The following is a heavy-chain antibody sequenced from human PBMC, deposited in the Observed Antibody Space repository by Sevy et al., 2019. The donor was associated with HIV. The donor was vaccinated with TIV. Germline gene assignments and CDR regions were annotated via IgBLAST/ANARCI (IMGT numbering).Heavy chain of an antibody. CDR1: GFSFKNVW. J-gene: IGHJ3*02. CDR2: AKRKSDGGSI. Sequence: GGSLRLCCAGSGFSFKNVWMTWVRQTPGKGLEWVGHAKRKSDGGSIDYGSPVNGRFTISRDDSKDMLYLQMSSLKTEDTGVYYCATVLGAGAAGAFEIWGQGTMVTVSS. D-gene: IGHD1-26*01. CDR3: ATVLGAGAAGAFEI. V-gene: IGHV3-15*01.